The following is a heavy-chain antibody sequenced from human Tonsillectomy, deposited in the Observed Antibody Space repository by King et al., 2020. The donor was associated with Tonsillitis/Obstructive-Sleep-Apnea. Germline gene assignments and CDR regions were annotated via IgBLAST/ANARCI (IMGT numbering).Heavy chain of an antibody. CDR1: DDSITGYY. J-gene: IGHJ4*02. V-gene: IGHV4-59*08. D-gene: IGHD3-16*02. Sequence: VQLQESGPGLVKPSETLSLTCTVSDDSITGYYWSWIRQPPGMGLEWIGYIYYSGSTNYNPSLKSRVTISLEKSKNQFSLKLSSVTAADTAVYYCARQKAAYYDYVWGSYRSNYFDYWGQGTLVTVSS. CDR2: IYYSGST. CDR3: ARQKAAYYDYVWGSYRSNYFDY.